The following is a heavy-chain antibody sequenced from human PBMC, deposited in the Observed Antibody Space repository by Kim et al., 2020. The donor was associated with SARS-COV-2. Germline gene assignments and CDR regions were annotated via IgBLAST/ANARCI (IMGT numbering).Heavy chain of an antibody. CDR3: ATARVVGAYNWFDP. Sequence: ASVKVSCKVSGYTLIELSMHWVRQAPGKGLEWMGGFDPEDGETIYAQKFQGRVTMTEDTSTETAYMELSSLRSEDTAVYYCATARVVGAYNWFDPWGQGTLVTVSS. CDR2: FDPEDGET. CDR1: GYTLIELS. J-gene: IGHJ5*02. D-gene: IGHD1-26*01. V-gene: IGHV1-24*01.